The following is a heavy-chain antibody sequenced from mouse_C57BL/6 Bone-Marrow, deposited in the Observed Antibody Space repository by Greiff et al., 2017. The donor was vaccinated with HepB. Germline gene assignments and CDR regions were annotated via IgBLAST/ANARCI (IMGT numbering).Heavy chain of an antibody. J-gene: IGHJ1*03. CDR2: IDPSDSYT. V-gene: IGHV1-69*01. D-gene: IGHD1-1*01. CDR1: GYTFTSYW. Sequence: VQLQQPGAELVKPGASVKLSCKASGYTFTSYWMHWVKQRPGRGLEWIGRIDPSDSYTNYNQKFKGKSTLTVDKSSSTAYMQLSSLTSEDSAVYYCASHYYGSSYGYFDVWGTGTTVTVSS. CDR3: ASHYYGSSYGYFDV.